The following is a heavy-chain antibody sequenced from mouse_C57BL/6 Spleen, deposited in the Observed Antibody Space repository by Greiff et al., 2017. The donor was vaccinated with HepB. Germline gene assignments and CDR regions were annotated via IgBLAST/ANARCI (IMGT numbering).Heavy chain of an antibody. Sequence: VQLQQSGAELVKPGASVKMSCKASGYTFTNYPIEWMKQNHGKSLEWIGNFHPYSDDTKYNEKFKGKATLTVEKSSSTVYLELSRLTSDDSAVYYCARGDYGSSLYWYFDVWGTGTTVTVSS. CDR1: GYTFTNYP. V-gene: IGHV1-47*01. CDR3: ARGDYGSSLYWYFDV. CDR2: FHPYSDDT. J-gene: IGHJ1*03. D-gene: IGHD1-1*01.